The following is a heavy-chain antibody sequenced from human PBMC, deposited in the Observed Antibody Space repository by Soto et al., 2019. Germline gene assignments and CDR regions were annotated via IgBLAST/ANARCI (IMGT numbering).Heavy chain of an antibody. CDR1: GGSFSGYY. CDR3: ARVRQGCSADNCYFDP. CDR2: INHSGST. V-gene: IGHV4-34*01. J-gene: IGHJ5*01. Sequence: NPSETLSLTCAVYGGSFSGYYWSWIRQPPGKGLEWIGEINHSGSTNYNPSLKSRATISVDTSKNQFSLKLSSVTAADTAIYYCARVRQGCSADNCYFDPWGQGTQVTVS. D-gene: IGHD1-1*01.